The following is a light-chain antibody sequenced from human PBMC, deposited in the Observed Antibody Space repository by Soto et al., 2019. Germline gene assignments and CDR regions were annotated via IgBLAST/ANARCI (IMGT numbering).Light chain of an antibody. J-gene: IGKJ1*01. CDR3: LPHTSYPLT. CDR1: QGIRND. Sequence: DIQMTQSPSSLSASVGDRVTITCRASQGIRNDLGWYQQKPGKAPKRLIYAASSLQGGVPSRFSGSGSGTEFTLTLSSLQLHDSATAYYLPHTSYPLTFGQGTNVEIK. V-gene: IGKV1-17*01. CDR2: AAS.